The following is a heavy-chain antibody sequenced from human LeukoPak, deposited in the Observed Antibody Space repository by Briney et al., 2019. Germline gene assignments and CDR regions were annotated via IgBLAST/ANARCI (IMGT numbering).Heavy chain of an antibody. V-gene: IGHV4-4*07. CDR2: IYTSGST. J-gene: IGHJ4*02. Sequence: SETLSLTCAVYGGSFSSYYWSWIRQPAGKGLEWIGRIYTSGSTNYNPSLKSRVTMSVDTSKNQLSLKLSSVTAADTAVYYCARDPLGYYDSSGYDYWGQGTLVTVSS. CDR3: ARDPLGYYDSSGYDY. D-gene: IGHD3-22*01. CDR1: GGSFSSYY.